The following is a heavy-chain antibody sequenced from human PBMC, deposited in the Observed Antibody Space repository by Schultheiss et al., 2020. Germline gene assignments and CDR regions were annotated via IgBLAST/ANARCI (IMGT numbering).Heavy chain of an antibody. V-gene: IGHV3-66*01. CDR1: GFTVSSNY. J-gene: IGHJ5*02. CDR2: IYSGGST. D-gene: IGHD3-3*01. Sequence: WGSLRLSCAASGFTVSSNYMSWVRQAPGKGLEWVSVIYSGGSTYYADSVKGRFTISRDNSKNTLDLQMNSLSAEDTAVYFCARMSLGIFALVAWGQGILVTVSS. CDR3: ARMSLGIFALVA.